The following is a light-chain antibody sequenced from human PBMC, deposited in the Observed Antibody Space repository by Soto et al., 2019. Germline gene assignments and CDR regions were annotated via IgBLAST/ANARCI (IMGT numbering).Light chain of an antibody. CDR2: DNS. CDR1: RSNIGAGYD. V-gene: IGLV1-40*01. CDR3: HSYDVSLRGPA. Sequence: QSVLTQPPSLSGAPGQRVTISCTGSRSNIGAGYDIHWYQHLPGTAPKVLIFDNSNRPSGVPDRFSGSKSGTSASLAITGLQAEDEAVYYCHSYDVSLRGPAFGGGTKVTVL. J-gene: IGLJ2*01.